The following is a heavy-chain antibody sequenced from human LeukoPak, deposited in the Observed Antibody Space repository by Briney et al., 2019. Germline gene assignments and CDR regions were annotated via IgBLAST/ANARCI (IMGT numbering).Heavy chain of an antibody. Sequence: VASVKVSCKASGYTFTSYGISWVRQAPGQGLEWMGWISAYNGNTNCAQKLQGRVTMTTDTSTSTAYMELRSLRSGDTAVYYCARQGYAGYFDYWGQGTLVTVSS. J-gene: IGHJ4*02. CDR3: ARQGYAGYFDY. CDR1: GYTFTSYG. D-gene: IGHD3-16*01. V-gene: IGHV1-18*01. CDR2: ISAYNGNT.